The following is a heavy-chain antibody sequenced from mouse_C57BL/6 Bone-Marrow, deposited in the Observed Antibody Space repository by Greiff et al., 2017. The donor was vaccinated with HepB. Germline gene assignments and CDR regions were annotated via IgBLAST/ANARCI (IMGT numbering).Heavy chain of an antibody. V-gene: IGHV1-55*01. CDR2: IYPGSGST. J-gene: IGHJ4*01. D-gene: IGHD1-1*02. CDR1: GYTFTSYW. Sequence: QVQLKQSGAELVKPGASVKMSCKASGYTFTSYWITWVKQRPGQGLEWIGDIYPGSGSTNYNEKFKSKATLTVDTSSSTAYMQLSSLTSEDSAVYYCARAVLWSAMDYWGQGTSVTVSS. CDR3: ARAVLWSAMDY.